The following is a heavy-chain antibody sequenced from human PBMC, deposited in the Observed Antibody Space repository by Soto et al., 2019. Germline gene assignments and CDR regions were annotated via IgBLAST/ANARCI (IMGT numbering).Heavy chain of an antibody. CDR1: GFTFSSYW. Sequence: PGGSLRLSCAASGFTFSSYWMNCVRQFPGKGPEWVSRIKSDGSNTKSAHSVKGRVTISRDHANDTLYLQMNSLRAEDTAVYYCARDFMVRGRDSNWFDPWGQGTLVTVSS. D-gene: IGHD3-10*01. J-gene: IGHJ5*02. CDR2: IKSDGSNT. CDR3: ARDFMVRGRDSNWFDP. V-gene: IGHV3-74*01.